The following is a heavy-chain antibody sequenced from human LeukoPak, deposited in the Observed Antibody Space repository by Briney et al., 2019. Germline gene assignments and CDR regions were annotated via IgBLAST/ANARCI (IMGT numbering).Heavy chain of an antibody. CDR1: GFTFSSYG. J-gene: IGHJ6*02. CDR3: AKDFYYGSTQDYYYGMDV. CDR2: ILYDGSNK. Sequence: PGGSLRLSCAASGFTFSSYGMHWVRQAPGKGLEWVAVILYDGSNKYYADSVKGRFTISRDNPKNTLCLQMNSLRAEDTAVYHCAKDFYYGSTQDYYYGMDVWGQGTTVTVSS. V-gene: IGHV3-30*18. D-gene: IGHD3-10*01.